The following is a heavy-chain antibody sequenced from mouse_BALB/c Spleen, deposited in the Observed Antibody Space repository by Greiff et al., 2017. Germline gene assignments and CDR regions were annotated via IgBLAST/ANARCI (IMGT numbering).Heavy chain of an antibody. V-gene: IGHV5-17*02. CDR2: ISSGSSTI. CDR1: GFTFSSFG. CDR3: AKAYYGNPYAMDY. J-gene: IGHJ4*01. Sequence: DVHLVESGGGLVQPGGSRKLSCAASGFTFSSFGMHWVRQAPEKGLEWVAYISSGSSTIYYADTVKGRFTISRDNPKNTLFLQMTSLRSEDTAMYYCAKAYYGNPYAMDYWGQGTSVTVSS. D-gene: IGHD2-10*01.